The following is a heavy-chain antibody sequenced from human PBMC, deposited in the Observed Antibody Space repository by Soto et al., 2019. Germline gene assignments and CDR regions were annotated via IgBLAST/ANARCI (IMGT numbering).Heavy chain of an antibody. CDR3: ARTRCSGGSCYSDY. Sequence: QVQLQESGPGLVKPSETLSLTCTVSGGSISSYYWSWIRQPPGKGLEWIGYIYYSGSTNYNPSLKSRVTISVDTSNNQFSLKLSSVTAADTAVYYCARTRCSGGSCYSDYWGQGTLVTVSS. J-gene: IGHJ4*02. V-gene: IGHV4-59*01. D-gene: IGHD2-15*01. CDR2: IYYSGST. CDR1: GGSISSYY.